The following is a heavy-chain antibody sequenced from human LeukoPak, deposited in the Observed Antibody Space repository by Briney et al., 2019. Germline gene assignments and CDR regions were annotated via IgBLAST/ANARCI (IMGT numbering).Heavy chain of an antibody. D-gene: IGHD1-14*01. CDR3: TTAVKGGRIGFDP. J-gene: IGHJ5*02. CDR1: GFTFSNAW. CDR2: IKSKTDGGTT. Sequence: GALRLSCAASGFTFSNAWMSWVRQAPGKGLEWVGRIKSKTDGGTTDYAAPVKGRFTISRDDSKNTLYLQMNSLKTEDTAVYYCTTAVKGGRIGFDPWGQGTLVTVSS. V-gene: IGHV3-15*01.